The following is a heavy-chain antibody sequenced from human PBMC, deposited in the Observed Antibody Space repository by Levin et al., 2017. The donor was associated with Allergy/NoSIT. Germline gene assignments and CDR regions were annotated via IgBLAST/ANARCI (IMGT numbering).Heavy chain of an antibody. J-gene: IGHJ4*01. Sequence: SETLSLTCAFYGGALSGYYWTWIRQAPGKGLEWIGEINHSGSTNYSPSLKSRVSISADKSEQQFSLRLRSVTAADTAVYYCVVRGVYFDYWGRGTLVTVSS. D-gene: IGHD1-26*01. V-gene: IGHV4-34*01. CDR2: INHSGST. CDR1: GGALSGYY. CDR3: VVRGVYFDY.